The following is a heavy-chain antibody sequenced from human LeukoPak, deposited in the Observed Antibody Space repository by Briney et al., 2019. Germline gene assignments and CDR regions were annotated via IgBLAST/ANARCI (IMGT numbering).Heavy chain of an antibody. J-gene: IGHJ4*01. V-gene: IGHV3-30*02. CDR1: GFTFSSYS. CDR2: IQFDGNGE. D-gene: IGHD1-26*01. CDR3: AKGLGYYSDY. Sequence: GGSLRLSCAASGFTFSSYSMNWVRQAPGTGLEWVAFIQFDGNGEYYADSVKGRFTISRDNSKNTLFLQMHSLRPEDTALYYCAKGLGYYSDYWGQGTLVTVSS.